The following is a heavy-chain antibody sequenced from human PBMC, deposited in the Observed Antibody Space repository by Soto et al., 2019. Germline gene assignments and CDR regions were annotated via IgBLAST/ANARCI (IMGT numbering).Heavy chain of an antibody. V-gene: IGHV3-30-3*01. Sequence: GGSLRLSCAASGFTFSSYAMHWVRQAPGKGLEWVAVISYDGSNKYYADSVKGRFTISRDNSKNTLYLQMNSLRAEDTAVYYCARDGGSGWYKTRNYYYYGMDVWGQGTTVTVSS. J-gene: IGHJ6*02. CDR3: ARDGGSGWYKTRNYYYYGMDV. D-gene: IGHD6-19*01. CDR2: ISYDGSNK. CDR1: GFTFSSYA.